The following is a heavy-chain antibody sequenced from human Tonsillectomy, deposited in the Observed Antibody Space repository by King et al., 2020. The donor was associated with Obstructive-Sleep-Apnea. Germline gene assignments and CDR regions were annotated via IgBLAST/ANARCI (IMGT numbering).Heavy chain of an antibody. J-gene: IGHJ4*02. CDR1: GFTFSSYW. D-gene: IGHD3-10*01. V-gene: IGHV3-7*03. CDR3: SGITMVRGVIGY. Sequence: VQLVESGGGLVQPGGSLRLSCAASGFTFSSYWMSWVRQAPGKGLEWVANIKQDGSEKYYVDSVEGRFTISKDNAKNSLYLQMNSLRAEDTAVYYCSGITMVRGVIGYWGQGTLVTVSS. CDR2: IKQDGSEK.